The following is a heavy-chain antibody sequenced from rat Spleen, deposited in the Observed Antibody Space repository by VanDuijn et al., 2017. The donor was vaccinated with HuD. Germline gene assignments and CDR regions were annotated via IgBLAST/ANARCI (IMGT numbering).Heavy chain of an antibody. CDR1: GFTFSNYD. D-gene: IGHD4-3*01. Sequence: EVQLVESGGGLVQPGRSLKLSCAASGFTFSNYDMAWVRQAPTKGLEWVASIRPSGGSTYYRDSVKGRFTISRDNAKSTLYLQMDSLRSEDTATYYCARHNSGYGVMDAWGQGASVTVSS. J-gene: IGHJ4*01. CDR3: ARHNSGYGVMDA. V-gene: IGHV5-25*01. CDR2: IRPSGGST.